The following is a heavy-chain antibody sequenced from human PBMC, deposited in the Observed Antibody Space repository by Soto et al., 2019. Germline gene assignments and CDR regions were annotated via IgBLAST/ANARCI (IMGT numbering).Heavy chain of an antibody. J-gene: IGHJ5*02. CDR1: GFTFSTYA. Sequence: PGGSLRLSCAASGFTFSTYAMSWVRQAPGKGPEWVSIIGGSSGTTYYADSVKGRFTISRDNSKNTLYLQMNSLRAEDTAVYHCAKGSATVTRALDPWGQGTQVTVSS. CDR2: IGGSSGTT. D-gene: IGHD4-17*01. CDR3: AKGSATVTRALDP. V-gene: IGHV3-23*01.